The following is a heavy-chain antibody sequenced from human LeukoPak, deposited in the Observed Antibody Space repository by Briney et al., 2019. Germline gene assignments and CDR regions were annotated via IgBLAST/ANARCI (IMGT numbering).Heavy chain of an antibody. V-gene: IGHV4-4*08. CDR2: SYTSGST. D-gene: IGHD6-13*01. J-gene: IGHJ5*02. CDR3: ARRHSSSWPVGNNWFDP. CDR1: GASISSYY. Sequence: SETLSLTCTVSGASISSYYWSWSRQPPGKGLELIGYSYTSGSTNYNPPLTSPVTISVDTSKNQFSLKLSSVTAADTAVYYCARRHSSSWPVGNNWFDPWGQGTLVTVSS.